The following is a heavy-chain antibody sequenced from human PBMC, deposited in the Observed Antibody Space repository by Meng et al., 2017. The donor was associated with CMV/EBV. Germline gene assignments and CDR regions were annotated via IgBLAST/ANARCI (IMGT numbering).Heavy chain of an antibody. J-gene: IGHJ4*02. Sequence: VQSLDSGPGMVTPSGTLSLTCTVSGGSISSYDWWWIRQPAGKGLEWIGRIYTSWSTNYNPSLKSRVTMSVDTSKNQFSLKLSSVTAADTAVYYCARDSSGWYPHFDYWGQGTLVTVSS. V-gene: IGHV4-4*07. D-gene: IGHD6-19*01. CDR2: IYTSWST. CDR1: GGSISSYD. CDR3: ARDSSGWYPHFDY.